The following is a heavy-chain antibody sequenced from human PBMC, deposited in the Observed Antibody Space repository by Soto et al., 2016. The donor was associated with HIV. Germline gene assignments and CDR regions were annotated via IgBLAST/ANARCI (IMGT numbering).Heavy chain of an antibody. CDR1: GFTFSTYS. Sequence: EVQLVESGGGLVKPGGSLRLSCAASGFTFSTYSMNWVRQAPGKGLEWVSSISSSSSYIYYGDSVKGRFTISRDNAKNSLYLQMNSLRAEDTAVYYCARVGDTDDYWGQGTLVTVS. J-gene: IGHJ4*02. CDR2: ISSSSSYI. V-gene: IGHV3-21*01. D-gene: IGHD4-17*01. CDR3: ARVGDTDDY.